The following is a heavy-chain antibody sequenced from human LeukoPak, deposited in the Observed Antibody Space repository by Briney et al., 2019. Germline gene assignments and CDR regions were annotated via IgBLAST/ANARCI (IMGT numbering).Heavy chain of an antibody. CDR3: ARGRYYSILTTYTPPNY. V-gene: IGHV1-8*01. Sequence: ASVKVSCKASGYTFTSYDINWVRQATGQGLEWVGCMNPNSGDTVYAQKFQGRITMTRNTSTSTAYMEVSSLRSEDTAVYYCARGRYYSILTTYTPPNYWGQETLVTVSS. D-gene: IGHD3-9*01. J-gene: IGHJ4*02. CDR2: MNPNSGDT. CDR1: GYTFTSYD.